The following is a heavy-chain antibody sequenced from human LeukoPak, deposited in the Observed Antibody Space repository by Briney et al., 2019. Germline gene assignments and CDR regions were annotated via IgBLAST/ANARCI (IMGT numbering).Heavy chain of an antibody. J-gene: IGHJ3*02. CDR1: GGTFSSYA. V-gene: IGHV1-69*01. Sequence: SVNVSCTASGGTFSSYAISWVRQAPGQGLEWMGGIIPIFGTANYAQKFQGRVTITADESTSTAYMELSSLRSEDTAVYYCARDTQNRLVQAFDIWGQGTMVTVSS. CDR3: ARDTQNRLVQAFDI. CDR2: IIPIFGTA. D-gene: IGHD6-6*01.